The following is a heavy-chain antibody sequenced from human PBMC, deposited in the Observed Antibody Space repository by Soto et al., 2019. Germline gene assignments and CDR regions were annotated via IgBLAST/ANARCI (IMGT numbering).Heavy chain of an antibody. V-gene: IGHV1-8*02. CDR3: ATVTRTWYFDL. CDR2: MNPNSGNT. J-gene: IGHJ2*01. CDR1: GYSLGNHD. Sequence: QVQLVQSGAEVKEPGASVKVSCKASGYSLGNHDINWVRQATGQGLEWMGWMNPNSGNTGYAQKFQGRVTMTRHTSITTADMELSSLTSEDKAGYYCATVTRTWYFDLSGRGTLVPVSS.